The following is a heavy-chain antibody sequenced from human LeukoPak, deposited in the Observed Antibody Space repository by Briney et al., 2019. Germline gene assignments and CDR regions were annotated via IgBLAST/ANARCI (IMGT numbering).Heavy chain of an antibody. CDR1: GFTFSSYS. CDR3: ATGDYDSSGYNYKTLDY. D-gene: IGHD3-22*01. Sequence: GGSLRLSCAASGFTFSSYSMNWVRQAPGKGLEWVSSISSSSSYIYYADSVKGRFTISRDNAKNSLYLQMNSLRAEDTAVYYCATGDYDSSGYNYKTLDYWGQGTLVTVSS. J-gene: IGHJ4*02. V-gene: IGHV3-21*01. CDR2: ISSSSSYI.